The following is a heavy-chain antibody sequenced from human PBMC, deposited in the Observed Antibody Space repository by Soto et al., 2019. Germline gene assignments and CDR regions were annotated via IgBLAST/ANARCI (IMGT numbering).Heavy chain of an antibody. CDR3: ARSPGNRRSVGATTFDY. D-gene: IGHD1-26*01. CDR2: IYYSGSA. V-gene: IGHV4-39*01. CDR1: GGSISSSSYY. J-gene: IGHJ4*02. Sequence: QLQLQESGPGLVKPSETLSLTCTVSGGSISSSSYYWGWIRQPPGKGLEGIGSIYYSGSAYYNPSLKSRVTISVDTSKNQFSLKLSSVTAADTAVYYCARSPGNRRSVGATTFDYWGQGTLVTVSS.